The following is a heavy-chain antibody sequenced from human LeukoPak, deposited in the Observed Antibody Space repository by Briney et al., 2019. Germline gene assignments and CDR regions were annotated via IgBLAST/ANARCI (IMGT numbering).Heavy chain of an antibody. D-gene: IGHD6-6*01. CDR3: GRGNSSSSVYYYYMDV. J-gene: IGHJ6*03. CDR2: IIPMFGAA. Sequence: SVKVSCKVSGGTFISYAISWVRQAPGQGLEWMGGIIPMFGAANYARKFRDRLTITTDDSTSTAYMELSSLRSADTAMYYCGRGNSSSSVYYYYMDVWGKGTTVTVSS. V-gene: IGHV1-69*05. CDR1: GGTFISYA.